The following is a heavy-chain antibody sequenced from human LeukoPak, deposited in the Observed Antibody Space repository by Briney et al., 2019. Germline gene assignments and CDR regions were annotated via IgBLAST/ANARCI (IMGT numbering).Heavy chain of an antibody. CDR1: GYTFTSYG. Sequence: RASVKVSCKASGYTFTSYGISWVRQAPGQGLEWMGWISAYNGNTNYAQKLQGRVTMTTDTSTSTAYMELRSLRSDDTAVYYCARVGDYFDSSCLDIWGQGTMVTVSS. CDR3: ARVGDYFDSSCLDI. J-gene: IGHJ3*02. D-gene: IGHD4-17*01. CDR2: ISAYNGNT. V-gene: IGHV1-18*01.